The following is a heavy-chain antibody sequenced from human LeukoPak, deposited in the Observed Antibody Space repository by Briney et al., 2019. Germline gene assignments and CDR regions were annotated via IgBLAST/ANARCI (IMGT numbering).Heavy chain of an antibody. CDR2: ISADGGST. Sequence: PGGSLRLSCAASGLNFDDSAMHWVRQAPGKGLEWVSLISADGGSTFSADSVKGRFGISRDNSKNSLYLQMNSLRSEDTAMYYCAKESGKFDYWGQGTLVAVSS. J-gene: IGHJ4*02. CDR1: GLNFDDSA. CDR3: AKESGKFDY. V-gene: IGHV3-43*02.